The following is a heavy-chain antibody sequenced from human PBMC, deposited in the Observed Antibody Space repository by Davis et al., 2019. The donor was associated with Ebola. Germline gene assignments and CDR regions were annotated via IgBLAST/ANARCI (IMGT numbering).Heavy chain of an antibody. Sequence: PGGSLRLSCAASGFTFSIYWMSWVRQAPGKGLEWVANIKQDGSEKYYVDSVKGRFTISRDNAKNSLYLQMNSLRAEDTAVYYCARDLDSGYDFWSGYYGYWGQGTLVTVSS. CDR2: IKQDGSEK. J-gene: IGHJ4*02. CDR1: GFTFSIYW. CDR3: ARDLDSGYDFWSGYYGY. V-gene: IGHV3-7*03. D-gene: IGHD3-3*01.